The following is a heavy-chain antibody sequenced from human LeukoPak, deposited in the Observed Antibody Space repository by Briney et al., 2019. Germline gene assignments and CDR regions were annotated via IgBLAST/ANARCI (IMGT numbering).Heavy chain of an antibody. V-gene: IGHV4-59*08. CDR3: ARTRDRDTAMADY. Sequence: SETLSLTCTVSGGSISSYYWSWIRQPPGKGLEWIGYIYYSGGTNYNPSLKSRVTISVDTSKNQFSLKLSSVTAADTAVYYCARTRDRDTAMADYWGQGTLVTVS. CDR1: GGSISSYY. CDR2: IYYSGGT. D-gene: IGHD5-18*01. J-gene: IGHJ4*02.